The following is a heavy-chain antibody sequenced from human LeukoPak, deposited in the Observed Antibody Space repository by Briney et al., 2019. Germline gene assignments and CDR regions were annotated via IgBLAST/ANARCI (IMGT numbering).Heavy chain of an antibody. J-gene: IGHJ5*02. CDR1: GYTYTSYG. D-gene: IGHD3-9*01. CDR3: ARNYDILTGYYGNMFDP. V-gene: IGHV1-46*01. Sequence: ASVKVSCKASGYTYTSYGISWVRQAPGQGLEWMGIINPSGGSTSYAQKFQGRVTMTRDTSTSTVYMELSSLRSEDTAVYYCARNYDILTGYYGNMFDPWGQGTLVTVSS. CDR2: INPSGGST.